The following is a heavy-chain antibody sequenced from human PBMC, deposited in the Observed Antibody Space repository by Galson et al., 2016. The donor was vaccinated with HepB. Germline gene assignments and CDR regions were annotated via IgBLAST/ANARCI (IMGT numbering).Heavy chain of an antibody. D-gene: IGHD6-6*01. CDR1: GGSIGSSNYY. CDR2: IDYSGST. V-gene: IGHV4-39*07. Sequence: SETLSLTCTVSGGSIGSSNYYWGWIRQPPGKGLEWIGSIDYSGSTYYTPSPKSRVSISVDTSKNQFSLKLSSVTAADTAVYYCARDSPLKDSSSSIVDYWGQGTLVTVSS. J-gene: IGHJ4*02. CDR3: ARDSPLKDSSSSIVDY.